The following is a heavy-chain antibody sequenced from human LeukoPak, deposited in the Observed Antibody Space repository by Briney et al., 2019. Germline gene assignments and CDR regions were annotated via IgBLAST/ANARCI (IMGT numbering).Heavy chain of an antibody. CDR2: ISSSSSYI. CDR1: GFTFSNYS. Sequence: GGSLRLSCAASGFTFSNYSMNWVRQAPGKGLEWVSSISSSSSYIYYADSVKGRFTISRDNAQKSLYLQMNSLRAEDTAVYYCFCGSRFVYHFDYWGQGALVTVSA. V-gene: IGHV3-21*01. CDR3: FCGSRFVYHFDY. J-gene: IGHJ4*02. D-gene: IGHD5/OR15-5a*01.